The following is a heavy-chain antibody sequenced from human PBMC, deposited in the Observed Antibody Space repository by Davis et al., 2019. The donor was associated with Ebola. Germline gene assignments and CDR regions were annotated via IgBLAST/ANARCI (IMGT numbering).Heavy chain of an antibody. CDR2: ISGSGGST. Sequence: GESLKISCAASGFTFSSYAMSWVRQAPGKGLEWVSAISGSGGSTYYADSVKGRFTISRDNSKNTLYLQMNSLRAEDTAVYYCAKGDPYCGGDCYGDWGQGTLVTVSS. J-gene: IGHJ4*02. CDR3: AKGDPYCGGDCYGD. V-gene: IGHV3-23*01. CDR1: GFTFSSYA. D-gene: IGHD2-21*01.